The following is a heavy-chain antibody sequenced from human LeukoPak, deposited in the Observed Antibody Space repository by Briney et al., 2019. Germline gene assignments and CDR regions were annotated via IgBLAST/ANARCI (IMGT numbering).Heavy chain of an antibody. CDR2: INAGNGNT. CDR3: ARSISGIFDY. D-gene: IGHD3-10*01. Sequence: ASVKVSCKASGYTFTSYDINWVRQAPGQRLEWMGWINAGNGNTKYSQEFQGRVTITRDTSASTAYMELSSLRSEDMAVYYCARSISGIFDYWGQGTLVTVSS. V-gene: IGHV1-3*03. CDR1: GYTFTSYD. J-gene: IGHJ4*02.